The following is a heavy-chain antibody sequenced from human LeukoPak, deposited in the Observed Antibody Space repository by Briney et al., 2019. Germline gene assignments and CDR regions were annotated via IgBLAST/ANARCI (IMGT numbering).Heavy chain of an antibody. CDR2: IKQDGGET. D-gene: IGHD3-10*01. J-gene: IGHJ4*02. Sequence: SGGSLRLSCAASGFNFNNYWMTWVRQAPGKGLDWVANIKQDGGETYYVGSVKGRFTISRDNAKNSLYLQMNSLRAEDTAVYYCTSGRGSGYWGQRTPVTVSS. CDR1: GFNFNNYW. CDR3: TSGRGSGY. V-gene: IGHV3-7*02.